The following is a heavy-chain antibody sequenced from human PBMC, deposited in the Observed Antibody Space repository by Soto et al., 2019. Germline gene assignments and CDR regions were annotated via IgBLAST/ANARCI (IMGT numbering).Heavy chain of an antibody. CDR2: IYYSGST. D-gene: IGHD1-26*01. CDR1: GGSISSYY. J-gene: IGHJ6*02. V-gene: IGHV4-59*01. Sequence: SETLSLTCTVSGGSISSYYWSWIRQPPGKGLEWIGYIYYSGSTNYNPSLKSRVTISVDTSKNQFSLKLSSVTAADTAVYYCARELIFSGSENYGMDVWGQGTTVTVSS. CDR3: ARELIFSGSENYGMDV.